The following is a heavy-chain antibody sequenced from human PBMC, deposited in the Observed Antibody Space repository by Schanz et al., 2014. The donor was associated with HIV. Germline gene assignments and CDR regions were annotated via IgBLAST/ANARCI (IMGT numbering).Heavy chain of an antibody. CDR1: GSTFPDLD. Sequence: QVRLAQSGAEVKRPGASVTVSCMAVGSTFPDLDINWVRQAAGQGLEWMAWINPKSGNTGYARKFQGRVTVTINTATNTAYMELRRLRSDDTAVYYCARWGRGCSGGSCYWGYYGMDVWGQGTTVTVSS. J-gene: IGHJ6*02. CDR3: ARWGRGCSGGSCYWGYYGMDV. CDR2: INPKSGNT. D-gene: IGHD2-15*01. V-gene: IGHV1-8*01.